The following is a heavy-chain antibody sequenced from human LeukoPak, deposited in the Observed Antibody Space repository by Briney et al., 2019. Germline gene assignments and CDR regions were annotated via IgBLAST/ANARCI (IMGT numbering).Heavy chain of an antibody. Sequence: SETLSLTCTASGVSISSYYWSWIRQPPGKGLEWIGYIYYSGSTNYNPSLKSRVTISVDTSKNQFSLKLSSVTAADTAVYYCARNSGSYYPPYFQHWGQGTLVTVSS. CDR3: ARNSGSYYPPYFQH. V-gene: IGHV4-59*01. D-gene: IGHD1-26*01. CDR1: GVSISSYY. J-gene: IGHJ1*01. CDR2: IYYSGST.